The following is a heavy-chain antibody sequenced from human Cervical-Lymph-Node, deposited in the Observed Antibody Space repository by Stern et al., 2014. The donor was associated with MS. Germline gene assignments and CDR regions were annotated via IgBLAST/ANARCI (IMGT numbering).Heavy chain of an antibody. Sequence: QDQSVQSGAEVKKPGSSVKVSCKASGDTFNTYAISWVRQAPGQGLEWVGGIIPIFGTTNYTLKFHGRLTITADKSTTTAYMELSSLRPEDTAVYYCARDLGSGEAFCGGDCYSLYPYSHYGLDVWGQGTTIIVS. J-gene: IGHJ6*02. CDR3: ARDLGSGEAFCGGDCYSLYPYSHYGLDV. V-gene: IGHV1-69*14. D-gene: IGHD2-21*02. CDR2: IIPIFGTT. CDR1: GDTFNTYA.